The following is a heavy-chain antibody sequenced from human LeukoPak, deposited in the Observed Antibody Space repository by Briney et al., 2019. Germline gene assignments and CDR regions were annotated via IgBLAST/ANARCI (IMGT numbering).Heavy chain of an antibody. CDR2: IYTSVST. CDR1: GGSISSYY. CDR3: ATGGYSYGYYYYYMDV. Sequence: PSETLSLTCTVSGGSISSYYWSWIRQPAGKGLEWIGRIYTSVSTNYNPSLKSRVTMSVDTSKNQFSLKLSSVTAADTAVYYCATGGYSYGYYYYYMDVWGKGTTVTVSS. D-gene: IGHD5-18*01. V-gene: IGHV4-4*07. J-gene: IGHJ6*03.